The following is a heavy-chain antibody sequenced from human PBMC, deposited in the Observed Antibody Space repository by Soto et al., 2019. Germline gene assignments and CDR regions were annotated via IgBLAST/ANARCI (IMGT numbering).Heavy chain of an antibody. CDR1: GFTFSSYA. V-gene: IGHV3-23*01. CDR2: ISGSGGST. J-gene: IGHJ4*02. CDR3: AKDLIYPTFYFDY. Sequence: SLRLSCAASGFTFSSYAMSWVRQAPGKGLEWVSAISGSGGSTYYADSVKGRFTISRDNSKNTLYLQMNSLRAEDTAVYYCAKDLIYPTFYFDYWGQGTLVTVSS. D-gene: IGHD3-16*01.